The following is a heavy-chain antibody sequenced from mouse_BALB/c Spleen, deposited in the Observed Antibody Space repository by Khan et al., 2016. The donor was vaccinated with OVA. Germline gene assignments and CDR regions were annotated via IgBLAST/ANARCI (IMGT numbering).Heavy chain of an antibody. CDR3: AIRGLYGIVAY. CDR2: IDPSTGYT. D-gene: IGHD2-1*01. Sequence: VKLQESGTELAKPGASLKMSCKASGYTFTTYWMHWVKQRPGQGLEWIGYIDPSTGYTESNQNFRDKATLTTDKSSSTAYMQLSSLTSEDSAVYYCAIRGLYGIVAYWGQGTLVTVSA. V-gene: IGHV1-7*01. CDR1: GYTFTTYW. J-gene: IGHJ3*01.